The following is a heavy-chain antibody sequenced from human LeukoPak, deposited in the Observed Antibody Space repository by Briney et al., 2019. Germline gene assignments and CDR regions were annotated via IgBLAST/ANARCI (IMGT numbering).Heavy chain of an antibody. D-gene: IGHD3-10*01. CDR1: GFTVSTNY. J-gene: IGHJ4*02. CDR2: IYSGGST. Sequence: SGGSLRLSCAASGFTVSTNYMSWVRQAPGKGLEWVSVIYSGGSTYYADSVKGRFTISRDTSKNTLYLQMNSLRAEDTAVYYCARAAYCGSGTYYPYYFHYWGQGTLVTVSS. CDR3: ARAAYCGSGTYYPYYFHY. V-gene: IGHV3-53*01.